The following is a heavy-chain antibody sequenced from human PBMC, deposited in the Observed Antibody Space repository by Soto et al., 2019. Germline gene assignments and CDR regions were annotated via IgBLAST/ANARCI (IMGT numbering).Heavy chain of an antibody. J-gene: IGHJ6*03. CDR1: GYIFVNYG. CDR2: ISPYRGNT. D-gene: IGHD3-16*01. CDR3: VRMNNYVTLPPQNV. V-gene: IGHV1-18*01. Sequence: QVQLVQSGDEVRKPGSSVKVSCKASGYIFVNYGIAWVRQAPGQGLEWMGWISPYRGNTHYASKAQGRLTMTTDTSPSAAYMDLGSLTSDEPAVYYCVRMNNYVTLPPQNVWGKGTTFTVS.